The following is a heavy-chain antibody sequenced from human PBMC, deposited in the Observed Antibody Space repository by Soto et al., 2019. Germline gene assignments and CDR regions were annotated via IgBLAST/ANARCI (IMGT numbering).Heavy chain of an antibody. D-gene: IGHD3-10*01. CDR1: GFTFSDYY. J-gene: IGHJ5*02. Sequence: PGGSLRLSCAASGFTFSDYYMSWIRQAPGKGLEWVSYISSSSSYTNYADSVKGRFTISRDNAKNSLYLQMNSLRAEDTAVYYCARDQEDYYGSGSYSVNWFDPWGQGTLVTVPQ. CDR3: ARDQEDYYGSGSYSVNWFDP. CDR2: ISSSSSYT. V-gene: IGHV3-11*05.